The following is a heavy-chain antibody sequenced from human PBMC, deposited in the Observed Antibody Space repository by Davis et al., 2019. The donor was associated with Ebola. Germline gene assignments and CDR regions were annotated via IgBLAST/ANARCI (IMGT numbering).Heavy chain of an antibody. CDR3: VKARGGLRGSPDY. J-gene: IGHJ4*02. Sequence: PGGSLRLSCSASGFTFSSYAMHWVRQAPGKGLEYVSAISSNGGSTYYADSVKGRFTISRDNSKNTLYLQMSSLRAEDTAVYYCVKARGGLRGSPDYWGQGTLVTVSS. CDR2: ISSNGGST. V-gene: IGHV3-64D*06. D-gene: IGHD3-16*01. CDR1: GFTFSSYA.